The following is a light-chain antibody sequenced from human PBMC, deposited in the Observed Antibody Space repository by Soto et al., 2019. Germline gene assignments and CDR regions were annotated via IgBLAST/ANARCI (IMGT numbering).Light chain of an antibody. CDR1: QSVSAW. V-gene: IGKV1-5*01. J-gene: IGKJ1*01. CDR2: DVS. CDR3: QSYRNFSWT. Sequence: IQMTQSPSTLSGSIGDRVTITCRASQSVSAWLAWYQQKPGKAPKFLMYDVSTLESGVPLRFSGSGSGTEFTLTINSLQPDDFATYYCQSYRNFSWTFGQGTKVDI.